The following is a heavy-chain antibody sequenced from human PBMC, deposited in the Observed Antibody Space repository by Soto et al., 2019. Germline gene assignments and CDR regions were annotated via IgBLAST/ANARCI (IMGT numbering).Heavy chain of an antibody. Sequence: SETLSLTCTISGTSSSHYYWTWIRQPPGGGLEWIGYAFYDGDADYNPSLEARVTMSVDASKNLVSLNLKSVTAADTARYYCARGSGWLDYWGPGSLVTVSS. V-gene: IGHV4-59*01. CDR1: GTSSSHYY. CDR2: AFYDGDA. CDR3: ARGSGWLDY. J-gene: IGHJ4*02. D-gene: IGHD6-19*01.